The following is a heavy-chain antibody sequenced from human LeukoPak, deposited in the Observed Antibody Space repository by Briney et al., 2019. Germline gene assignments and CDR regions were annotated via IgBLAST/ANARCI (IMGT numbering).Heavy chain of an antibody. CDR2: ISSSASSI. J-gene: IGHJ4*02. Sequence: SGGSLRLSCAASGFTFSRYDMKGVRQAPGKGLEWVSYISSSASSIYYADSVKGRFTISRDNAKNSVYLQMNSLRAEDTAVYFCVVWAGTTWNPFDYWGQGTLVTVSS. CDR1: GFTFSRYD. V-gene: IGHV3-48*03. D-gene: IGHD1-7*01. CDR3: VVWAGTTWNPFDY.